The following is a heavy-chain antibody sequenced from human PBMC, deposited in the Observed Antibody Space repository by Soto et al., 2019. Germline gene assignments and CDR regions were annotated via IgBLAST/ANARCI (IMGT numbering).Heavy chain of an antibody. CDR1: DDSINSDKYY. D-gene: IGHD5-12*01. Sequence: QLQLQESGPGLVKPSETLSLTCSVSDDSINSDKYYWGWIRQPPGKGLEWIGSVYYRGNAYYNPSLQTRVTISLDNSKSQFSLKLNSVTAADSAVYFCARLAGLATISYYFDFWGPGALVTVSS. CDR3: ARLAGLATISYYFDF. J-gene: IGHJ4*02. V-gene: IGHV4-39*01. CDR2: VYYRGNA.